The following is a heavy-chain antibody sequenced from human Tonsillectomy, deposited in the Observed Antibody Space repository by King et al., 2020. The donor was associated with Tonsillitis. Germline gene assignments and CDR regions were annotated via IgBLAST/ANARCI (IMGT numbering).Heavy chain of an antibody. V-gene: IGHV1-2*04. J-gene: IGHJ6*03. CDR3: ARESILASATGEYHYMDV. D-gene: IGHD6-6*01. Sequence: QLVQSGAEVKKPGASVKVSCKASGYTFTGSFMPWVRQAPGQGLEWMGWIDPNSGCTNYAQKFQGWVTMTTDNSISTAYLELNRLRDDDMAVYDCARESILASATGEYHYMDVGGKGTPVTVSS. CDR2: IDPNSGCT. CDR1: GYTFTGSF.